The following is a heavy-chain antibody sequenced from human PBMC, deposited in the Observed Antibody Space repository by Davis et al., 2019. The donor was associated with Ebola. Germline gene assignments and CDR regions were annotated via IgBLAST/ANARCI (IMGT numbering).Heavy chain of an antibody. D-gene: IGHD3-16*01. CDR2: ISDDGGDE. Sequence: GESLKISCEASGFTFSYYGMHWVRQAPGKGLEWVAVISDDGGDEYYADSVKGRFIISRDSSKYTLYLQMNSLRSDDAGVYYCAKDRYDGKREPKFPHHWGQGTLVTVSS. CDR3: AKDRYDGKREPKFPHH. J-gene: IGHJ1*01. V-gene: IGHV3-30*18. CDR1: GFTFSYYG.